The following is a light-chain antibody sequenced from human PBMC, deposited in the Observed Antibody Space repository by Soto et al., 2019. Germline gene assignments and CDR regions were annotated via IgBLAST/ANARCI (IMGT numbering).Light chain of an antibody. CDR2: AAS. CDR3: QQSYSALSIN. V-gene: IGKV1-39*01. J-gene: IGKJ5*01. CDR1: ESIARH. Sequence: DIQMTQSPSSLSASVGDRVTITCRASESIARHLNWYQQKPGKAPKLLIYAASSLQNGVPSRFRGGGSGTDFTITSSNLQPDDFATYSWQQSYSALSINVGQGTRLEIK.